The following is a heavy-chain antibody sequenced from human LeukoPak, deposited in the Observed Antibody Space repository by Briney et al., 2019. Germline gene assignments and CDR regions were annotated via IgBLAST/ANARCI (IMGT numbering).Heavy chain of an antibody. CDR1: GGSISSSSYY. J-gene: IGHJ5*02. CDR2: INYGGSGST. V-gene: IGHV4-39*01. Sequence: SESLSLTCTVSGGSISSSSYYWGWIRQPPGMGLVWLGNINYGGSGSTQYNPPLKSRVTISVDTSRSQFYLKLNSVTAADTAVYYCARLPTGYPNWLDTWGQGTLVTVSS. D-gene: IGHD3-9*01. CDR3: ARLPTGYPNWLDT.